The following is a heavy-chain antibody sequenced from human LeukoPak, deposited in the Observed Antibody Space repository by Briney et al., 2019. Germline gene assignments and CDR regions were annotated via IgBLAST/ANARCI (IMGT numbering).Heavy chain of an antibody. D-gene: IGHD3-10*01. CDR1: GGSISSYY. V-gene: IGHV4-59*01. Sequence: SETLSLTCTVSGGSISSYYWSWIRQPPGKGLEWIGYIYYSGSTNYNSSLKSRVTISVDTSKNQFSLKLSSVTAADTAVYYCARGGSTSYREFLYNWFDPWGQGTLVTVSS. CDR3: ARGGSTSYREFLYNWFDP. CDR2: IYYSGST. J-gene: IGHJ5*02.